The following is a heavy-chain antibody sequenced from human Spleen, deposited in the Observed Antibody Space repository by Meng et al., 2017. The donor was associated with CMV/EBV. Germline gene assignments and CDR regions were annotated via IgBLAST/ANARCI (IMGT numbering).Heavy chain of an antibody. J-gene: IGHJ4*02. CDR1: GFTFRTYS. V-gene: IGHV3-21*05. CDR2: ISGSTTDI. CDR3: ARDKGPAYRNSGYDYVGL. D-gene: IGHD5-12*01. Sequence: GGSLRLSCAVSGFTFRTYSMNWVRQAPGKGLEWISYISGSTTDIFYADSVKGRFTISRDNARNSLYLQMNSLRAEDTALYYCARDKGPAYRNSGYDYVGLWGPGTWVTVSS.